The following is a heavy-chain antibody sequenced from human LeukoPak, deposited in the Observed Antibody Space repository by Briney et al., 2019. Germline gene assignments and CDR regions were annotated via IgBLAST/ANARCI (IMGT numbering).Heavy chain of an antibody. J-gene: IGHJ4*02. Sequence: GGSLRLSCAASGFTFSSYWMHWVRQAPGKGLVWVSRIFSDASSTNYADSVKGRFTISIDNAKNTLYLQMNSLRADDTAVYYCARVLPNSGRYFDYWGQGTLFTVSS. CDR1: GFTFSSYW. D-gene: IGHD6-19*01. CDR2: IFSDASST. CDR3: ARVLPNSGRYFDY. V-gene: IGHV3-74*01.